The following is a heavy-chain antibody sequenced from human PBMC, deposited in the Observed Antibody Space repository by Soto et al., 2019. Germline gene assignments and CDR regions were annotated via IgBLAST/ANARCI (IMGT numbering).Heavy chain of an antibody. J-gene: IGHJ4*02. CDR1: GGSISSGGYY. CDR2: IYYSGST. Sequence: SETLSLTCTVSGGSISSGGYYWSWIRQHPGKGLEWIGYIYYSGSTYYNPFLKSRVTISVDTSKNQFSLKLSSVTAADTAVYYCARRYGGNFDYWGQGTLVTVSS. D-gene: IGHD2-15*01. V-gene: IGHV4-31*03. CDR3: ARRYGGNFDY.